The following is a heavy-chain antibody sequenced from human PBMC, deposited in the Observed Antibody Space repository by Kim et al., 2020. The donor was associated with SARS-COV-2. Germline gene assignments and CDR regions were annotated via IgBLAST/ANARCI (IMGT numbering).Heavy chain of an antibody. CDR3: ARVIYDILTGYSPALAGMDV. J-gene: IGHJ6*02. V-gene: IGHV3-53*04. D-gene: IGHD3-9*01. Sequence: RFTISRHNSKNTLYLQMNSLRAEDTAVYYCARVIYDILTGYSPALAGMDVWGQGTTVTVSS.